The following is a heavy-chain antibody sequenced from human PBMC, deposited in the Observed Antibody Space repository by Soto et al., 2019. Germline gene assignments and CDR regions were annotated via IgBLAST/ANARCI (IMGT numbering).Heavy chain of an antibody. CDR1: GFTFGDYA. CDR3: TRRSSSHWGGGYYYYGMDV. Sequence: PGGSLRLSCTASGFTFGDYAMSWVRQAPGKGLEWVGFIRSKAYGGTTEYAASVKGRLTISRDDSKSIAYLQMNSLKTEDTAVYYCTRRSSSHWGGGYYYYGMDVWGQGTTVTVSS. J-gene: IGHJ6*02. V-gene: IGHV3-49*04. D-gene: IGHD2-2*01. CDR2: IRSKAYGGTT.